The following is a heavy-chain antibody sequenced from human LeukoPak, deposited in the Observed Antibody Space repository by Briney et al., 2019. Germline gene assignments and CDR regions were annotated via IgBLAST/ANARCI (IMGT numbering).Heavy chain of an antibody. J-gene: IGHJ6*02. Sequence: SETLSLTCTVSGGSISSGDYYWSWIRQPPGKGLEWIGYIYYSGSTYYNPSLKSRVTISVDTSKNQFSLKLSSVTAADTAVYYCARSRPMAAAVPFWYYYYGMDVWGQGTTVTVSS. CDR3: ARSRPMAAAVPFWYYYYGMDV. V-gene: IGHV4-30-4*01. CDR2: IYYSGST. CDR1: GGSISSGDYY. D-gene: IGHD6-13*01.